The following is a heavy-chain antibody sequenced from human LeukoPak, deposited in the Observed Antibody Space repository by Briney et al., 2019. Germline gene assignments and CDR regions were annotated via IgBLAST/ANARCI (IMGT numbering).Heavy chain of an antibody. D-gene: IGHD1-26*01. CDR1: GFTFSSYG. CDR2: ISYDGSNK. CDR3: ARGKVGAVFDY. J-gene: IGHJ4*02. V-gene: IGHV3-30*03. Sequence: GGSLRLSCAASGFTFSSYGMHWARQAPGKGLEWVAVISYDGSNKYYADSVKGRFTISRDNSKNTLYLQMNSLRAEDTAVYYCARGKVGAVFDYWGQGTLVTVSS.